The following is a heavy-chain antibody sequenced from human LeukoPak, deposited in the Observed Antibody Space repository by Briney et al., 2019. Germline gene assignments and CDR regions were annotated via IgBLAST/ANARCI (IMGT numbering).Heavy chain of an antibody. D-gene: IGHD2-2*01. Sequence: DPSETLSLACTVSGYSISSGYYWGWIRQPPGQGLEWIGSIYHSGSTYYNPSLKSRVTISVDTSKNQFSLKLTSVTAADTAVYYCARDAVVPASLLDYWGQGTLVTVSS. CDR1: GYSISSGYY. V-gene: IGHV4-38-2*02. CDR3: ARDAVVPASLLDY. J-gene: IGHJ4*02. CDR2: IYHSGST.